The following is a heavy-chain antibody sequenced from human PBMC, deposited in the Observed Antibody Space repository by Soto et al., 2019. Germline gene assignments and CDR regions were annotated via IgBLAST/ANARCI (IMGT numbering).Heavy chain of an antibody. V-gene: IGHV1-2*04. CDR2: INPNSGGT. CDR1: GYTFTGYY. D-gene: IGHD1-26*01. CDR3: AREGWEVGIYDYYGMDV. Sequence: ASVKVSCKASGYTFTGYYMHWVRQAPGQGLEWMGWINPNSGGTNYAQKFQGWVTMTRDTSISTAYMELSRLRSDDTAVYYCAREGWEVGIYDYYGMDVWGQGITVTVS. J-gene: IGHJ6*02.